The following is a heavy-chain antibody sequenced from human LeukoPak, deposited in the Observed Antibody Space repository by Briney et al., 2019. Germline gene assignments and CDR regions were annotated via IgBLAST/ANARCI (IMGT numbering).Heavy chain of an antibody. CDR1: GFTFSSYA. CDR3: ARIGYCSSTSCPLPNSFDY. J-gene: IGHJ4*02. CDR2: ITGSGGST. Sequence: QPGGSLRLSCAASGFTFSSYAMSWVRQAPGKGLEWVSAITGSGGSTYYADSVKGRFTISRDNSKNTLYLQMNSLRAEDTAVYYCARIGYCSSTSCPLPNSFDYWGQGTLVTVSS. V-gene: IGHV3-23*01. D-gene: IGHD2-2*01.